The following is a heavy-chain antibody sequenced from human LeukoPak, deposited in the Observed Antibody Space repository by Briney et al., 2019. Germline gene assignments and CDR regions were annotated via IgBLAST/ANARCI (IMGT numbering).Heavy chain of an antibody. D-gene: IGHD5-24*01. V-gene: IGHV3-23*01. CDR2: LSDSGAST. Sequence: GGSLRLSCAASGFTFTNHAMAWVRLAPGKGLEWVSTLSDSGASTYYADSVKGRFTISRDNSRNTMYLQMDSLRADDTGVFFCARTPNRDGYSHIDFWGQGALITVSS. J-gene: IGHJ4*02. CDR3: ARTPNRDGYSHIDF. CDR1: GFTFTNHA.